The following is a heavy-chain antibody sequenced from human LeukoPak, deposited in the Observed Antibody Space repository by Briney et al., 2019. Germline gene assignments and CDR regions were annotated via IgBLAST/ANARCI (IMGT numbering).Heavy chain of an antibody. CDR3: AKDLVQRSGVYDAFDI. Sequence: GGSLRLSCAASGFTFGNYAMSWVRQAPGKGLEWVSTIGTGVGDTNYADSVTGRFTISRDNPRSTLYLQVTSLRAEDTAVYFCAKDLVQRSGVYDAFDIWGQGTMVTVSS. CDR1: GFTFGNYA. D-gene: IGHD3-3*01. J-gene: IGHJ3*02. V-gene: IGHV3-23*01. CDR2: IGTGVGDT.